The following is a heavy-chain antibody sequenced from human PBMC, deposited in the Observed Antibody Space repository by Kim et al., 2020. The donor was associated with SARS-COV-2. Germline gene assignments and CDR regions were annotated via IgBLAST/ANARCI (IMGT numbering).Heavy chain of an antibody. Sequence: SETLSLTCTVSGVSISSSDYYWGWIRQPPGKGLEWIGSMSYSGSAYYNPSLKSRVAISVDTSKNQFSLRLRSVTAADTAVYYCAREAEYCTSTSCYEHHLDYWGQGTLVTVSS. V-gene: IGHV4-39*02. CDR1: GVSISSSDYY. CDR3: AREAEYCTSTSCYEHHLDY. D-gene: IGHD2-2*01. CDR2: MSYSGSA. J-gene: IGHJ4*02.